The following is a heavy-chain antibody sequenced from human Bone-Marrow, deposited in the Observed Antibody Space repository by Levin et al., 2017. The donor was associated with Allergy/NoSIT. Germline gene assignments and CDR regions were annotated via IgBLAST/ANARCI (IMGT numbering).Heavy chain of an antibody. Sequence: SETLSLTCSVSGGSVSSGTYYWSWIRRPPGKGLEWIGYINYRGVTKYNPSLKSRVTISVDTSKNEFSLKVTSVTAADTAVYYCARNRIIVSGGNDYYYGMDVWGQGTTVTVSS. J-gene: IGHJ6*02. D-gene: IGHD5/OR15-5a*01. V-gene: IGHV4-61*01. CDR1: GGSVSSGTYY. CDR2: INYRGVT. CDR3: ARNRIIVSGGNDYYYGMDV.